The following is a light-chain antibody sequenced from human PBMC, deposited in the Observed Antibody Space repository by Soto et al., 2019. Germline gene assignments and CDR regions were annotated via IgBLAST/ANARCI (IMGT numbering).Light chain of an antibody. CDR2: GNS. Sequence: QSVLTQPPSVSGAPGQRVTISCTGSSSNIGAGHDVHWYQHLPGTAPKLLIYGNSNRPSGVPDRFSGSKSGTSASLAITGLQAEAEADYYCQSYDSSLSGSEVFGTGTKLTVL. CDR1: SSNIGAGHD. V-gene: IGLV1-40*01. J-gene: IGLJ1*01. CDR3: QSYDSSLSGSEV.